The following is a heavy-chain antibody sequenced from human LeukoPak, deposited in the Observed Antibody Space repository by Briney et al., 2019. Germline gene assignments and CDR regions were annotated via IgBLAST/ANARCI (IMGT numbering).Heavy chain of an antibody. CDR1: GFTIINYY. CDR2: INLSGGST. J-gene: IGHJ4*02. Sequence: ASVKVSCKASGFTIINYYMHWVRQAPGQGLEWLGIINLSGGSTHYPQKFQDRVTMTRDTSTSTVYMELSSLRSEDTAVYYCARDLDYGEKSEDYWGQGTLVTVSS. V-gene: IGHV1-46*01. D-gene: IGHD4/OR15-4a*01. CDR3: ARDLDYGEKSEDY.